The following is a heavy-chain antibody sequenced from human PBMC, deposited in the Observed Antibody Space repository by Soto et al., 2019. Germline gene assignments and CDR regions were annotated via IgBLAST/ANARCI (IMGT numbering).Heavy chain of an antibody. Sequence: PGGSLRLSCTASGFIVSDTYVNWVRQAPGKGLEWVSVISNRGDTHYADSVRGRFSLSRDISDNTLHLQMNNLRVEDTAVYYCAREPRYCRVGSCSITGDAYDIWGKGTMVTVAS. D-gene: IGHD2-15*01. J-gene: IGHJ3*02. CDR1: GFIVSDTY. CDR2: ISNRGDT. CDR3: AREPRYCRVGSCSITGDAYDI. V-gene: IGHV3-66*01.